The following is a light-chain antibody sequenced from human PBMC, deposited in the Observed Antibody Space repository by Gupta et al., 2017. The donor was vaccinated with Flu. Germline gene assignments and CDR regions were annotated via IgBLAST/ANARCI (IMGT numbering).Light chain of an antibody. Sequence: PSTPSASIGDRVTITCRASQSISSWLGWYQQKAGKAPKLLIYKASTVESGLPSRLSGSGSGTEITITIRMLHPDDFATYYCQQYNTYSRTFGQGTKVEIK. CDR1: QSISSW. V-gene: IGKV1-5*03. CDR3: QQYNTYSRT. CDR2: KAS. J-gene: IGKJ1*01.